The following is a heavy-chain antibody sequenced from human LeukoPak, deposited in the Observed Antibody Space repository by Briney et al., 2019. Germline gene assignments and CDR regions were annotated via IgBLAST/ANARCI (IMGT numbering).Heavy chain of an antibody. D-gene: IGHD3-10*01. CDR2: IYSGGST. Sequence: PGGSLRLSCAASGFTVSSNYMSWVRQAPGKGLEWVSVIYSGGSTYYADSVKGRFTISRDNSKNTLYLQMNSLRAEDTAVYYCAREGYYGSGSYPLDYWGQGTLVTVSS. J-gene: IGHJ4*02. V-gene: IGHV3-53*01. CDR1: GFTVSSNY. CDR3: AREGYYGSGSYPLDY.